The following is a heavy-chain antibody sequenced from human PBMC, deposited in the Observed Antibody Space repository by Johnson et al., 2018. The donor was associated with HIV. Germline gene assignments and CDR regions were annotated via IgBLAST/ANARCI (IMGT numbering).Heavy chain of an antibody. J-gene: IGHJ3*02. CDR2: ISYDGSNK. Sequence: QVQLVESGGGLVQPGGSLRLSCAASGFTFSNYWMNWVRQAPGKGLEWVAVISYDGSNKYYADSVKGRFTISRDNSKNTLYLQMNSLRAEDTAVYYCASPNWGGAFDIWGQGTMVTVSS. CDR3: ASPNWGGAFDI. D-gene: IGHD2-21*01. CDR1: GFTFSNYW. V-gene: IGHV3-30*03.